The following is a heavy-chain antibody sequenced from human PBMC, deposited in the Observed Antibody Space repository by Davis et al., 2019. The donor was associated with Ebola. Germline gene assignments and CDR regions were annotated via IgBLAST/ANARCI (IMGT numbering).Heavy chain of an antibody. CDR1: GFTFSSYS. Sequence: GESLKISCAASGFTFSSYSMNWVRQAPGKGLEWVSYISSSSSTIYYADSVKGRFTISRDNAKNSLYLQMNSLRAEDTALYYCVRGPPRGFGDHWGQGTLVTVSS. CDR3: VRGPPRGFGDH. D-gene: IGHD3-10*01. V-gene: IGHV3-48*04. CDR2: ISSSSSTI. J-gene: IGHJ4*02.